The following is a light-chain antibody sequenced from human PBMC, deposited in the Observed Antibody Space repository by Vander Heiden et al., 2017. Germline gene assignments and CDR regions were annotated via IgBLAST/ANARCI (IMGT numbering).Light chain of an antibody. CDR1: QSISDY. CDR3: QQSYSSPFT. J-gene: IGKJ3*01. Sequence: DIQMTQSPSSLSASVGERVTIPCRASQSISDYLNWYQQKPGKAPNLLIYAASSLRSGVPSRFSGSGSGTDFALTISSLQPEDFATYYCQQSYSSPFTFGPGTKVDIK. V-gene: IGKV1-39*01. CDR2: AAS.